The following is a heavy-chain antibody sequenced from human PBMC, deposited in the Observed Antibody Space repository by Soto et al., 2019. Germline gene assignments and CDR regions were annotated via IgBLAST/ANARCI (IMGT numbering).Heavy chain of an antibody. D-gene: IGHD1-26*01. Sequence: PSETLSLTCTVSGGSISSYYWSWIRQPPGKGLEWIGYIYYSGSTNYNPSLKSRVTISVDTSKNQFSLKLSSVTAADTAVYYCARGRQLQVGEYWFDPWGQGTLVTSPQ. CDR3: ARGRQLQVGEYWFDP. V-gene: IGHV4-59*01. J-gene: IGHJ5*02. CDR1: GGSISSYY. CDR2: IYYSGST.